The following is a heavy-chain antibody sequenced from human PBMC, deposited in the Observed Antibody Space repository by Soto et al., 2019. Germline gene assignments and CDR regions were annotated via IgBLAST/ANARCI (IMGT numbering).Heavy chain of an antibody. CDR1: TFSFIRCW. CDR3: VRGHHDLEV. J-gene: IGHJ6*02. D-gene: IGHD3-3*01. Sequence: EVQLVESGGGLVQPGGSLRLSCTSSTFSFIRCWMSWYRQATGQGLEWVAYINEAGSETHSVDSMKGRFTISRDNAKNSLFLQMNSLRADDNATYYCVRGHHDLEVWGQGTTVTVSS. CDR2: INEAGSET. V-gene: IGHV3-7*04.